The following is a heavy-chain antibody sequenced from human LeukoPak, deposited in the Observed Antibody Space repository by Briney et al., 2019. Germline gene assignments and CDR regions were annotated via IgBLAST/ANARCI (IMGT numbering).Heavy chain of an antibody. Sequence: MASETLSLTCAVYGGSFSGYYWSWIRQPPGKGLEWIGYIYYGGNTNYNPSLRSRVTISMDTSKNQFSLKVNSVTAADTAVYFCASGPRNYYYSGSYHYWGQGTLVTVSS. CDR3: ASGPRNYYYSGSYHY. CDR1: GGSFSGYY. J-gene: IGHJ4*02. CDR2: IYYGGNT. V-gene: IGHV4-34*11. D-gene: IGHD3-10*01.